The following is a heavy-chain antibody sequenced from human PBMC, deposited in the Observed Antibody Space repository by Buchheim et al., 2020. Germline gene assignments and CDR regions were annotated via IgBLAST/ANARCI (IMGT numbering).Heavy chain of an antibody. CDR2: IYYSGST. CDR1: GGSISSYY. J-gene: IGHJ5*02. Sequence: QVQLQESGPGLVKPSETLSLTCTVSGGSISSYYWSWIRQPPGKGLEWIGYIYYSGSTNYNPPLKSRVTISVDTSKNQFSLKLSSVTAADTAVYYCARAFVVVPAAIWFDPWGQGTL. V-gene: IGHV4-59*01. D-gene: IGHD2-2*01. CDR3: ARAFVVVPAAIWFDP.